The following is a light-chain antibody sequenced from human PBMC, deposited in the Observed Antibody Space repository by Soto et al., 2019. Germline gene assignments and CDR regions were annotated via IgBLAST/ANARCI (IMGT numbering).Light chain of an antibody. J-gene: IGKJ5*01. CDR1: QSFRGL. V-gene: IGKV3-11*01. Sequence: EVVLTQSPVTLSLSPGEIATLSCRSSQSFRGLLAWYQQKPGQAPRLLIYDAYNRATGIPDRFSGSGSGTEFTLTISSLQSEDFAVYYCQQYSNWPPITFGQGTRLEIK. CDR3: QQYSNWPPIT. CDR2: DAY.